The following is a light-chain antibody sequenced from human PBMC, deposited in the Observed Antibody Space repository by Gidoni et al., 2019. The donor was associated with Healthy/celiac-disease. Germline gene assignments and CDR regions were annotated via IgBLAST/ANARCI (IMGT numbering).Light chain of an antibody. V-gene: IGKV3-15*01. CDR3: QQFGRT. CDR1: QSVSSN. CDR2: GAS. Sequence: EIVMPQSPATLSVSPGERATLSCRASQSVSSNLAWYQQKPGQAPRLLIYGASTRATGIPARFSGSGSGTEFTLTISSLQSEDFAVYYCQQFGRTFGQGTKVEIK. J-gene: IGKJ1*01.